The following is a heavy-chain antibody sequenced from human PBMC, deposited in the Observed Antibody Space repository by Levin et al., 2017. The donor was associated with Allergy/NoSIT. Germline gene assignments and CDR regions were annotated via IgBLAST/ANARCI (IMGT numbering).Heavy chain of an antibody. Sequence: ASVKVSCKASGYTFTGYYMHWVRQAPGQGLEWVGWIHPSSGGTNYAQKFQGRVTMTRDTSISTAYMELSRLTSDDTAVYYCARLLNGGRAFDYWGQGALFTVSS. V-gene: IGHV1-2*02. CDR3: ARLLNGGRAFDY. CDR2: IHPSSGGT. D-gene: IGHD2-8*01. CDR1: GYTFTGYY. J-gene: IGHJ4*02.